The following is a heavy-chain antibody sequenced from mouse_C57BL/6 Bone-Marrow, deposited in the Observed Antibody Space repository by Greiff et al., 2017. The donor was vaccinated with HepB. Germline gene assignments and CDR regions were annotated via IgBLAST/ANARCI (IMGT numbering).Heavy chain of an antibody. CDR1: GYTFTSYW. J-gene: IGHJ3*01. CDR2: INPSNGGT. D-gene: IGHD2-2*01. V-gene: IGHV1-53*01. CDR3: ARAELWLRRGTPSFAY. Sequence: QVQLQQPGTELVKPGASVKLSCKASGYTFTSYWMHWVKQRPGQGLEWIGNINPSNGGTNYNEKFKSKATLTVDKSSSTAYMQLSSLTSEDSAVYYCARAELWLRRGTPSFAYWGQGTLVTVSA.